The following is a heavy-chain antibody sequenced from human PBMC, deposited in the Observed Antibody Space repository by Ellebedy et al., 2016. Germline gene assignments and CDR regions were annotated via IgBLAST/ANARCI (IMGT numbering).Heavy chain of an antibody. V-gene: IGHV1-8*02. CDR1: GYTFTSYG. J-gene: IGHJ6*02. CDR3: AKRYSSGWYWNYYYGMDV. Sequence: ASVKVSCKASGYTFTSYGINWVRQATGQGLEWMGWMNPNSGNTGYAQKFQGRVTMTRNTSISTAYMELSSLRSEDTAVYYCAKRYSSGWYWNYYYGMDVWGQGTTVTVSS. CDR2: MNPNSGNT. D-gene: IGHD6-19*01.